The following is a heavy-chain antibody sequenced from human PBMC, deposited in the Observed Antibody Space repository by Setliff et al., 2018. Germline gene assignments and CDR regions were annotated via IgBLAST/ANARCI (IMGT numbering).Heavy chain of an antibody. D-gene: IGHD4-17*01. CDR2: IHVSGGST. V-gene: IGHV3-23*01. CDR3: ARDPNGDYVGAFDL. CDR1: TFTFTKYA. Sequence: GGSLRLSCVASTFTFTKYAVTWVRQAPGKGLEWVSSIHVSGGSTYYADSVKGRFTISRDNSRNTLYLQMNSLRAEDTASYYCARDPNGDYVGAFDLWGQGILVTVS. J-gene: IGHJ5*02.